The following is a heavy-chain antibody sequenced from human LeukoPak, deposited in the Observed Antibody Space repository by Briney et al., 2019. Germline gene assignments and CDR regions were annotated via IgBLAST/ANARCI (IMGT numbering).Heavy chain of an antibody. CDR3: AVGATTALGY. Sequence: GGSLRLSCAASGFTFSSYGMHWVRQAPGKGLEWVAFIRYDGSNKYYADSVKGRFTISRDNAKNSLYLQMNSLRAEDTAVYYCAVGATTALGYWGQGTLVTVSS. CDR2: IRYDGSNK. D-gene: IGHD1-26*01. V-gene: IGHV3-30*02. J-gene: IGHJ4*02. CDR1: GFTFSSYG.